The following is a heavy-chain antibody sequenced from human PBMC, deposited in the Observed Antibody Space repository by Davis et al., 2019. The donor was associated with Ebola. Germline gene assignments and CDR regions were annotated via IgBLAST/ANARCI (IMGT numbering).Heavy chain of an antibody. Sequence: GGSLRLSCAASGFTFSVSAIHWVRQAPGKGLEWVAVISYDGSNKYYADSVKGRFTISRDNSKNTLYLQMNSLRAEDTAVYYCAKIQGGYWGQGTLVTVSS. V-gene: IGHV3-30*18. J-gene: IGHJ4*02. CDR3: AKIQGGY. D-gene: IGHD5-18*01. CDR2: ISYDGSNK. CDR1: GFTFSVSA.